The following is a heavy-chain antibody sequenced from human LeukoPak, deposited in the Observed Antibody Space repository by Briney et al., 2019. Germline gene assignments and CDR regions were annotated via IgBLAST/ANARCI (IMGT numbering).Heavy chain of an antibody. Sequence: PSETLSLTCAVYGGSFSDYYWSWIRQPPGKGLEWIGEINHSGSTNYNPSLKSRVTISVDTSKNQFSLKLSSVTAADTAVYYCAVFYYGSGTSWFDPWGQGTLVTVSS. J-gene: IGHJ5*02. CDR1: GGSFSDYY. CDR3: AVFYYGSGTSWFDP. V-gene: IGHV4-34*01. D-gene: IGHD3-10*01. CDR2: INHSGST.